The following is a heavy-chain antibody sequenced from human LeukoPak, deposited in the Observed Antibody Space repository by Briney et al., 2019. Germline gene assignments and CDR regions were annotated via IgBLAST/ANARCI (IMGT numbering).Heavy chain of an antibody. V-gene: IGHV3-21*01. Sequence: GGSLRLSCAASGFTFSSYSMNWVRQAPGKGLEWVSSISSSSSYIYYADSVKGRFTISRDNAKNSLYLQMNSLRAEDTAVYYCAKYPVRYSSGWYFDYWGHGTLVTVSS. D-gene: IGHD6-19*01. J-gene: IGHJ4*01. CDR1: GFTFSSYS. CDR3: AKYPVRYSSGWYFDY. CDR2: ISSSSSYI.